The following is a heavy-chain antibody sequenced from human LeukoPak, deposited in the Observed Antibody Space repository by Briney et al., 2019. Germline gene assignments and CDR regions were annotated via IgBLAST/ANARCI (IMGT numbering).Heavy chain of an antibody. CDR1: GGSFSGYY. J-gene: IGHJ4*02. D-gene: IGHD3-10*01. CDR3: ARRRYYYGSGSYFYY. Sequence: SETLSLTCAVYGGSFSGYYWSWIRQPPGKGLEWVGEINHSGSTNYNPSLKSRVTISVDTSKNQFSLKLSSVTAADTAVYYCARRRYYYGSGSYFYYWGQGTLVTVSS. CDR2: INHSGST. V-gene: IGHV4-34*01.